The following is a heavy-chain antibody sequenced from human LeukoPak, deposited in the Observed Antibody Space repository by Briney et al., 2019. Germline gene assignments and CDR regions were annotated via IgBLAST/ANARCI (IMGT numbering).Heavy chain of an antibody. V-gene: IGHV4-39*01. D-gene: IGHD5-12*01. CDR3: ARSDIVATIPFDY. Sequence: SETLSLACTVSGGSISSSSYYWGWIRQPPGKGLEWIGSIYYSGSTYYNPSLKSRVTISVDTSKNQFSLKLSSVTAADTAVYYCARSDIVATIPFDYWGQGTLVTVSS. CDR1: GGSISSSSYY. J-gene: IGHJ4*02. CDR2: IYYSGST.